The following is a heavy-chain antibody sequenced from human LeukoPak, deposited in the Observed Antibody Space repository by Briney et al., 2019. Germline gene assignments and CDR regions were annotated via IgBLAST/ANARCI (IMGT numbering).Heavy chain of an antibody. J-gene: IGHJ6*03. Sequence: PSETLSLTCTVSGGSISSYYWSWIRQPPGKGLEWIGRIYTSGSTNYNPSLKSRVTISVDTSKNQFSLKLSSVTAADTAVYYCARVGFYYDSSGYYTYYYYMDVWGKGTTVTVSS. CDR1: GGSISSYY. CDR2: IYTSGST. D-gene: IGHD3-22*01. V-gene: IGHV4-4*08. CDR3: ARVGFYYDSSGYYTYYYYMDV.